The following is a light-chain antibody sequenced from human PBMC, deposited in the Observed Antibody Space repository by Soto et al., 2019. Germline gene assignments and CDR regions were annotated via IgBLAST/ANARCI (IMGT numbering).Light chain of an antibody. J-gene: IGLJ1*01. CDR3: SSYTSSSTVYV. CDR2: DVS. Sequence: QSALTQPASVSGSHGQSITISCTGTSSDVGGYNYVSWYQQHPGKAPKLMIYDVSNRPSGVSNRFSGSKSGNTASLTISGLQAEDEADYYCSSYTSSSTVYVFGTGTKLTVL. V-gene: IGLV2-14*01. CDR1: SSDVGGYNY.